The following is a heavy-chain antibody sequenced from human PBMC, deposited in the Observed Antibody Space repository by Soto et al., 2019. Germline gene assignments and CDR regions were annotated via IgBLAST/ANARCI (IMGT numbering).Heavy chain of an antibody. Sequence: EVQLVESGGGLVQPGGSLRLSCAVSGFTFSSSEMYWVRQAPGKGLEWISYIHPSGQPIFYADSVKGRFTISRDNANNSLFLQMHSLRAEDTAVYYCARRAGRWGQGTMVTVSS. CDR3: ARRAGR. V-gene: IGHV3-48*03. CDR1: GFTFSSSE. CDR2: IHPSGQPI. J-gene: IGHJ3*01. D-gene: IGHD6-13*01.